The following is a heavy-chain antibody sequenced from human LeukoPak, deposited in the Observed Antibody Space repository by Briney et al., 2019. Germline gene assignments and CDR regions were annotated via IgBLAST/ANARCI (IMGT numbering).Heavy chain of an antibody. Sequence: ASVKVSCKASGYTFTGYYMHWVRQAPGQGLEWMGWINPNSGGTNYAQKFQGRVTMTRDTSISTAYMELSRLRSDDTAVYYCARILDTALQTFDYWGQGTLVTVPS. V-gene: IGHV1-2*02. D-gene: IGHD5-18*01. CDR3: ARILDTALQTFDY. CDR1: GYTFTGYY. J-gene: IGHJ4*02. CDR2: INPNSGGT.